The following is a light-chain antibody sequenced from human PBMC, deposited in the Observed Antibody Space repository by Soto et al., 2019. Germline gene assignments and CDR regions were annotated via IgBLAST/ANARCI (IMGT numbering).Light chain of an antibody. V-gene: IGKV1-5*03. Sequence: DIQMTQSPSTLSASVGDRVTITCRASQSISSWLAWYQQNPGKAPKLLIYKASSLESGVPSRFSGSGSGTECTLTISSLQPYDFATYYCQQYNSYQYTFGQGTQLENK. CDR3: QQYNSYQYT. CDR1: QSISSW. CDR2: KAS. J-gene: IGKJ2*01.